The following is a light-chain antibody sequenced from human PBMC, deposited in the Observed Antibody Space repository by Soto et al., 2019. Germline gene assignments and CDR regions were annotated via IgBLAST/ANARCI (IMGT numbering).Light chain of an antibody. CDR1: QSISSY. V-gene: IGKV1-39*01. CDR3: QQFNNYPLT. CDR2: AAS. Sequence: DIQMTQSPSSLSASVGDRVTITCRASQSISSYLNWYQQKPGKAPKLLIYAASSLQSGVPSRFSGSGSGTDFTLTISSLQPEDFATYHCQQFNNYPLTVGGGTKVDIK. J-gene: IGKJ4*01.